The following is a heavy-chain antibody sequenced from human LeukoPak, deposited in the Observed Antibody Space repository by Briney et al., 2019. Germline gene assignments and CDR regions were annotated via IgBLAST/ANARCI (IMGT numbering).Heavy chain of an antibody. CDR2: ISVSGNT. V-gene: IGHV3-23*01. Sequence: PGGSLRLSCAASGFTLSSYAMSWVRQGPGKGLEWVSAISVSGNTYHADSVKGRFTISRDNAKNSLYLQMNSLRAEDTAVYYCARAPIQLWLNFDYWGQGTLVTVSS. CDR1: GFTLSSYA. D-gene: IGHD5-18*01. CDR3: ARAPIQLWLNFDY. J-gene: IGHJ4*02.